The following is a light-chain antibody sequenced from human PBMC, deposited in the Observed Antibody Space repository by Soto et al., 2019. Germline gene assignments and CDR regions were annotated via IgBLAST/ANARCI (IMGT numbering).Light chain of an antibody. CDR3: QQRSNWPPT. J-gene: IGKJ4*01. Sequence: DTVLIQSPATLSLSPGERATLSCRASHTVANFLAWYQHKAGQAPRPLIYDVSNRATGIPARFSGSGSGTDFTLTISSLEPDDFAVYSCQQRSNWPPTFGGGTNVEIK. V-gene: IGKV3-11*01. CDR1: HTVANF. CDR2: DVS.